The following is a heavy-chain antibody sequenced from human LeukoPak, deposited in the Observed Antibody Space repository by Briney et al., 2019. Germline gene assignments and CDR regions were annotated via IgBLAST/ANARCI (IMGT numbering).Heavy chain of an antibody. V-gene: IGHV4-59*01. CDR1: GGSFSGYY. D-gene: IGHD2-15*01. CDR3: ARGLGSSAMFDY. J-gene: IGHJ4*02. Sequence: PSQTLSLTCAVYGGSFSGYYWSWIRQPPGKGLEWIGYIYYSGSTNYNPSLKSRVTISVDTSKNQFSLKLSSVTAADTAVYYCARGLGSSAMFDYWGQGTLVTVSS. CDR2: IYYSGST.